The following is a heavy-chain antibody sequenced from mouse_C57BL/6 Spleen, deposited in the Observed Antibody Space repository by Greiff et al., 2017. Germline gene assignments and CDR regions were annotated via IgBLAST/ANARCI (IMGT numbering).Heavy chain of an antibody. V-gene: IGHV1-80*01. CDR1: GYAFSSYW. Sequence: QVQLKESGAELVKPGASVKISCKASGYAFSSYWMNWVKQRPGKGLEWIGQIYPGDGDTNYNGKFKGKATLTADKSSSTAYMQLSSLTSEDSAVYFCARPHYYGSSYCDYWGQGTTLTVSS. D-gene: IGHD1-1*01. J-gene: IGHJ2*01. CDR3: ARPHYYGSSYCDY. CDR2: IYPGDGDT.